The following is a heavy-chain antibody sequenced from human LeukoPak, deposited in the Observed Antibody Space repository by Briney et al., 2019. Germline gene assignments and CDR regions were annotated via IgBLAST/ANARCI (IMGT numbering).Heavy chain of an antibody. CDR3: AASVTTEAFDI. J-gene: IGHJ3*02. Sequence: GGSLRLSCAASGFTVSSNYMSWVRQAPGKGLEWVSVIYSGGSTYYADSVKGRFTISRDNSKNTLYLQMNSLRAEDTAVYYCAASVTTEAFDIWGQRTMVTVSS. V-gene: IGHV3-53*01. CDR2: IYSGGST. CDR1: GFTVSSNY. D-gene: IGHD4-17*01.